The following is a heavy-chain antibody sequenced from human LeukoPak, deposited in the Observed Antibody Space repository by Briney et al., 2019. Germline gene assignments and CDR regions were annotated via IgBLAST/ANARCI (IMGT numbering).Heavy chain of an antibody. J-gene: IGHJ4*02. Sequence: GGSLRLSCAASGFTFSDYPMNWVRQTPGKGLEWVSYISSTGVIYYADSVRGRFSSSRDKAMNSVYMKMNSLRAEDTALYYCARDHIWGFYYWGRGTLVTVSS. V-gene: IGHV3-69-1*01. CDR2: ISSTGVI. CDR3: ARDHIWGFYY. D-gene: IGHD7-27*01. CDR1: GFTFSDYP.